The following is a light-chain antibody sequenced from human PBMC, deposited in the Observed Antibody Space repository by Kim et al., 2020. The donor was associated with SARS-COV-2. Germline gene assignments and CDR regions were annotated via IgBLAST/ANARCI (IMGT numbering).Light chain of an antibody. V-gene: IGKV1-5*03. J-gene: IGKJ2*01. Sequence: LSASVGDRVTITCRASQSTSTRLAWYQQKPGKAPKLFIYKASTLESGVPSRFSGSGSGTEFTLTISSLQPDDFATYYCQQYNSFTFGQGTKLEI. CDR2: KAS. CDR1: QSTSTR. CDR3: QQYNSFT.